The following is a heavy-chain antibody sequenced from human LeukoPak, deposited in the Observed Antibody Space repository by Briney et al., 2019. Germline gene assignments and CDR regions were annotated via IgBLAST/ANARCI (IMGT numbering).Heavy chain of an antibody. CDR1: GGSISSSSYY. CDR2: IYYSGST. D-gene: IGHD6-19*01. Sequence: SETLSLTCTVSGGSISSSSYYWGWIRQPPGKGLEWIGSIYYSGSTYYNPSLKSRVTISVDTSKNQFSLKLSSVAAADTAAYYCARLVGEQWLVRYYYYMDVWGKGTTVTVSS. V-gene: IGHV4-39*01. J-gene: IGHJ6*03. CDR3: ARLVGEQWLVRYYYYMDV.